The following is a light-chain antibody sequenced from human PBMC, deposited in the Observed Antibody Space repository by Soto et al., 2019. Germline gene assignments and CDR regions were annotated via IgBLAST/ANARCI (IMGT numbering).Light chain of an antibody. CDR2: EDS. CDR3: VSYTSINALYV. Sequence: QSVLTQPASVSGSPGQSITISCTGTSSDIGSYNFVSWYQQHPGKAPKLMISEDSNRPSGVSNRFSGSKSASTASLTISGLQAEDEADYYCVSYTSINALYVFGTGTKLTVL. CDR1: SSDIGSYNF. J-gene: IGLJ1*01. V-gene: IGLV2-14*01.